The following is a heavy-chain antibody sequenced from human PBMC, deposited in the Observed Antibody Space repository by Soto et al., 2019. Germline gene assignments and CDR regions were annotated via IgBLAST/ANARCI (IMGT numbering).Heavy chain of an antibody. V-gene: IGHV3-33*01. CDR3: ARDKDDFVRAFYYFDY. D-gene: IGHD3-3*01. J-gene: IGHJ4*02. CDR1: GFTFSSYG. Sequence: QVQLVESGGGVVQPGRSLRLSCAASGFTFSSYGMHWVRQAPGKGLEWVAVIWYDGSNKYYADSVKGRFTISRDNSKNTLYLQMNSLRAEDTAVYYCARDKDDFVRAFYYFDYWGQGTLVTVSS. CDR2: IWYDGSNK.